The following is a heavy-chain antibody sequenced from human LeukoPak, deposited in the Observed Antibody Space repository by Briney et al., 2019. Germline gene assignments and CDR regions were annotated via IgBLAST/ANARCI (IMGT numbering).Heavy chain of an antibody. CDR1: GGSICSGGYY. J-gene: IGHJ4*02. Sequence: PSQTLSHTRTVSGGSICSGGYYWSWIRQHPGKSLEWIGYIYNRGSTAYYSASLKSRINISADTSKNEYSLKLSSVTDADTAVYHCARGHYDSSGYYHLDYWGQGTLVTVSS. CDR2: IYNRGSTA. D-gene: IGHD3-22*01. CDR3: ARGHYDSSGYYHLDY. V-gene: IGHV4-31*03.